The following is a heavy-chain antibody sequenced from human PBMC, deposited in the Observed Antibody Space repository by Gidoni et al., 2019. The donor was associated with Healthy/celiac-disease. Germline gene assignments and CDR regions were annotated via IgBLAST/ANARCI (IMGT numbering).Heavy chain of an antibody. D-gene: IGHD2-2*01. J-gene: IGHJ2*01. CDR3: AMLGYCSSTSCYGFGWYLDL. Sequence: QLQLQASGPALVEPSETLSLTCTVSVGSISSSSYYWGWIRQPPGKGLEWIGSIYYSGSTNYNPSLKSRVTISVETSKNQFSLKLSSVTAADTAVYYCAMLGYCSSTSCYGFGWYLDLWGRGTLVTVSS. CDR1: VGSISSSSYY. V-gene: IGHV4-39*01. CDR2: IYYSGST.